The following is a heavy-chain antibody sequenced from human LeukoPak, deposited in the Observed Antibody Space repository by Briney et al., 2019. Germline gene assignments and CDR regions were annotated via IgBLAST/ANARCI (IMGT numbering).Heavy chain of an antibody. J-gene: IGHJ4*02. D-gene: IGHD2-15*01. CDR2: IYYSGST. V-gene: IGHV4-61*01. CDR1: GGSVSSGSYY. CDR3: AREAPYCSGGSCRFDY. Sequence: SETLSLTCTVPGGSVSSGSYYWSWLRQPPRKGLEWIGHIYYSGSTNYNPSLKSRVTISVDTSKSQFSLKLSSVTAADTAVYYCAREAPYCSGGSCRFDYWGQGTLGTVSS.